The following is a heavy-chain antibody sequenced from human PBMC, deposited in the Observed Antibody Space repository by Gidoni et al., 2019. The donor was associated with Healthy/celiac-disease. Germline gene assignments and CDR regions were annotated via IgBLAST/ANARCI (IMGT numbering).Heavy chain of an antibody. CDR2: INHSGST. D-gene: IGHD1-26*01. CDR1: GGSFSGYY. Sequence: QVQLQQWGAGLLKPSETLSLTCAVYGGSFSGYYWSWIRQPPGKGLEWIGEINHSGSTNYNPSLKSRVTISVDTSKNQFSLKLSSVTAADTAVYYCARAGGRGISLWGQGTLVTVSS. V-gene: IGHV4-34*01. CDR3: ARAGGRGISL. J-gene: IGHJ4*02.